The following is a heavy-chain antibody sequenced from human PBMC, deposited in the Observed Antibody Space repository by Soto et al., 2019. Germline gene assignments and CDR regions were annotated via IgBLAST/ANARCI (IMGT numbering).Heavy chain of an antibody. CDR2: ISGSGGST. CDR3: AKSSTDFWSGSFSWSYYYGMDV. J-gene: IGHJ6*02. CDR1: GFTFSSYA. V-gene: IGHV3-23*01. D-gene: IGHD3-3*01. Sequence: GGSLRLSCAASGFTFSSYAMSWVRQAPGKGLEWVSAISGSGGSTYYADSVKGRFTISRDNSKNTLYLQMNSLRAEDTAVYYCAKSSTDFWSGSFSWSYYYGMDVWGQGTTVTVSS.